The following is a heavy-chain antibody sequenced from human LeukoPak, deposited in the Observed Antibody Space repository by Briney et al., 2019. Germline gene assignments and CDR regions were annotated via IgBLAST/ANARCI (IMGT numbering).Heavy chain of an antibody. V-gene: IGHV3-23*01. J-gene: IGHJ4*02. CDR2: MSGSGGST. Sequence: GGSLRLSCAASGFTISSYVMSWVRQAPGKGLEWVSAMSGSGGSTYYADSVKGRFTISRDNSKNTLYLQMNSLRAEDTAVYYCARRYYYDSSGYSDYWGQGTLVTVSS. D-gene: IGHD3-22*01. CDR3: ARRYYYDSSGYSDY. CDR1: GFTISSYV.